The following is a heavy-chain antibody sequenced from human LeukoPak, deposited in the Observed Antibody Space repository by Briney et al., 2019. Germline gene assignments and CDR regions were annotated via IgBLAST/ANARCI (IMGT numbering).Heavy chain of an antibody. CDR1: GFTFSSYG. CDR3: ARYNDYGDSLDY. D-gene: IGHD4-17*01. V-gene: IGHV3-33*01. CDR2: IWYDGSNK. Sequence: GGSLRLSCAASGFTFSSYGMHWVRQAPGKGLEWVAVIWYDGSNKYYVDSVKGRFTISRDNSKNTLYLQMNSLRAEDTAVYYCARYNDYGDSLDYWGQGTLVTVSS. J-gene: IGHJ4*02.